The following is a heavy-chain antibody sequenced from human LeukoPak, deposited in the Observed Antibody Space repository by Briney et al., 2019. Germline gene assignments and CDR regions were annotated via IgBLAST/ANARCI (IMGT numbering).Heavy chain of an antibody. Sequence: ASVKVSCKVSGYTLTELSMHWVRQAPGKGLEWMGGFDPEDGETIYAQKFQGRVTMTEDTSTDTAHMELSGLRSEDTAVYYCATSPTFGGVRGFDYWGQGTLVTVSS. J-gene: IGHJ4*02. CDR1: GYTLTELS. D-gene: IGHD3-16*01. CDR3: ATSPTFGGVRGFDY. CDR2: FDPEDGET. V-gene: IGHV1-24*01.